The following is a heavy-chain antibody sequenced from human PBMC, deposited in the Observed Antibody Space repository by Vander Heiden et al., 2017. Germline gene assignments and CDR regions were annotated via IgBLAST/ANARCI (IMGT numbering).Heavy chain of an antibody. J-gene: IGHJ4*02. Sequence: EVQLVESGGGVVQPGGYLRLSCAASGFPFRSYEMNWVRQAPGKGLEWVSYISSSGSTIYYADSVKGRFTISRDNAKNSLYLQMNSLRAEDTAVYYCARDPRLAVAGTSYFDYWGQGTLVTVSS. D-gene: IGHD6-19*01. CDR2: ISSSGSTI. V-gene: IGHV3-48*03. CDR3: ARDPRLAVAGTSYFDY. CDR1: GFPFRSYE.